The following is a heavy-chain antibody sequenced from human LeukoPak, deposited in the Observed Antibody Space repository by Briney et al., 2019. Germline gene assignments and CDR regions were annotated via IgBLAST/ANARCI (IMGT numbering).Heavy chain of an antibody. D-gene: IGHD6-19*01. Sequence: SETLSLTCTVSGGSIGSYYWSWIRQPPGKGLEWIGYIYYSGSTNYNPSLKSRVTISVDTSKNQFSLKLSSVTAADTAVYYCARRVDSSGFLNWGQGTLVTVPS. CDR3: ARRVDSSGFLN. V-gene: IGHV4-59*01. CDR2: IYYSGST. CDR1: GGSIGSYY. J-gene: IGHJ4*02.